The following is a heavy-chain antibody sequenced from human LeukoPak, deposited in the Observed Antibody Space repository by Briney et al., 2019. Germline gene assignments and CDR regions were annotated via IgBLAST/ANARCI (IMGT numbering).Heavy chain of an antibody. CDR3: AREVRFLDTYYYYMDV. Sequence: SQTLSLTCTVSDGSISVYTWSSIPQSAENGLEWIGRIYARGGTNYNPPLRSRVAISMDTSKNQFSLKMNSVTAADTAVYYCAREVRFLDTYYYYMDVWGKGTTVTVSS. J-gene: IGHJ6*03. CDR1: DGSISVYT. CDR2: IYARGGT. V-gene: IGHV4-4*07. D-gene: IGHD3-3*01.